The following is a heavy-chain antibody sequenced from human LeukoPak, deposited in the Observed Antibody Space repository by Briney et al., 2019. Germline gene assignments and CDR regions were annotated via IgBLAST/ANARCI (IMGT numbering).Heavy chain of an antibody. CDR3: ARVPGQYNSSGYATTSFDY. V-gene: IGHV1-2*02. CDR1: GYTFTGYY. Sequence: ASVKVSCKASGYTFTGYYMHWVRQAPGQRLEWMGWINPNSGGTNYAQKFQGRVTMTRDTSISTAYMELNRLRSADTAVYYCARVPGQYNSSGYATTSFDYWGQGTLVTVSS. J-gene: IGHJ4*02. D-gene: IGHD3-22*01. CDR2: INPNSGGT.